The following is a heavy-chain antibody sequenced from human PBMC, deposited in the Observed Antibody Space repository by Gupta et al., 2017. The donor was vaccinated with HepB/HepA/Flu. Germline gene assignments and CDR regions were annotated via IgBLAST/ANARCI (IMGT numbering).Heavy chain of an antibody. D-gene: IGHD3-3*01. J-gene: IGHJ6*02. CDR2: IYYSGST. V-gene: IGHV4-59*01. CDR3: ARDERRITIVGVVIHYGMDV. CDR1: GGSISSYY. Sequence: QVQLQESGPGLVKPSETLSLTCTVSGGSISSYYWSWIRQPPGKGLEWIGYIYYSGSTNYNPSLKSRVTISVDTSKNQFSLKLSSVTAADTAVYYCARDERRITIVGVVIHYGMDVWGQGTTVTVSS.